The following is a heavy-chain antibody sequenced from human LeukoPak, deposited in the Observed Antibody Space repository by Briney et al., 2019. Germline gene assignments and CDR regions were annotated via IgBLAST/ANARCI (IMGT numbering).Heavy chain of an antibody. V-gene: IGHV1-8*03. Sequence: ASVKVSCKASGYTFTSYDINWVRQATGQGLEWMGWMNPNSGNTGYAQKFQGRVTITRNTSISTAYMELSSLRSEDTAVYYCARSLFIIHDYGGNDRFGAFDIWGQGTMVTVSS. CDR2: MNPNSGNT. CDR3: ARSLFIIHDYGGNDRFGAFDI. CDR1: GYTFTSYD. J-gene: IGHJ3*02. D-gene: IGHD4-23*01.